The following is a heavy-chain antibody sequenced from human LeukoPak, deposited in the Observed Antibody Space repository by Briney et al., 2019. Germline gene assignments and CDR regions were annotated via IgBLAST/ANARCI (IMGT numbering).Heavy chain of an antibody. J-gene: IGHJ4*02. D-gene: IGHD6-19*01. V-gene: IGHV4-59*08. CDR1: GDSISTYY. CDR2: VYYSGST. CDR3: ARRLAVTGRYYFDY. Sequence: PSETLSLTCSVSGDSISTYYWSWIRQPPGKGLEWLGYVYYSGSTNYNPSLRSRVTISVDTSKNQFSLKLTSVTAADTAVYYCARRLAVTGRYYFDYWGPGTLVTVSS.